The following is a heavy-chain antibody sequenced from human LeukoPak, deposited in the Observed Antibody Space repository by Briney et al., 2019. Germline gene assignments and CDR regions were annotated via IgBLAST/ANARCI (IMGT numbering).Heavy chain of an antibody. V-gene: IGHV4-31*11. J-gene: IGHJ5*02. CDR3: SDYHGSERWFDP. CDR1: GGSISSGGYY. Sequence: SETLSLTCAVSGGSISSGGYYWSWIRQHPGKGLEWIGYIYYTGTTYYNPSLKGRVTLSVDTSKNQFSLKLSSVTAADTAVYYCSDYHGSERWFDPWGQGTLVTVSA. CDR2: IYYTGTT. D-gene: IGHD3-10*01.